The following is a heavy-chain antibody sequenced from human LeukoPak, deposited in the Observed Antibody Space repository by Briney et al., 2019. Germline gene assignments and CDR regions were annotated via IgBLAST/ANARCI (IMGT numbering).Heavy chain of an antibody. V-gene: IGHV3-23*01. CDR1: GFTFSSYG. D-gene: IGHD6-6*01. CDR3: ARDGIEYSSSSYFDY. CDR2: TNGDGAST. Sequence: PGGSLRLSCAASGFTFSSYGMSWVRQAPGKGLEWVSATNGDGASTYYADSVKGRFTISRDNAKNSLYLQMNSLRAEDTAVYYCARDGIEYSSSSYFDYWGQGTLVTVSS. J-gene: IGHJ4*02.